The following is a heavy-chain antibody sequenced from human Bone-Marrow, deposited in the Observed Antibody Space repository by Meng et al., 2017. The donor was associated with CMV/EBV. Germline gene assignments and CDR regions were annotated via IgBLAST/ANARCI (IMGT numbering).Heavy chain of an antibody. CDR3: ARERRVGATLYGMDV. CDR1: GFLFSSYS. D-gene: IGHD1-26*01. J-gene: IGHJ6*02. Sequence: GGSLRLSCAASGFLFSSYSMNWVRQAPGKGLEWVSSISSSSSYIYYADSMKGRFTISRDNAKNSLYLQMNSLRAEDTAVYYCARERRVGATLYGMDVWGQGTTVTVSS. V-gene: IGHV3-21*01. CDR2: ISSSSSYI.